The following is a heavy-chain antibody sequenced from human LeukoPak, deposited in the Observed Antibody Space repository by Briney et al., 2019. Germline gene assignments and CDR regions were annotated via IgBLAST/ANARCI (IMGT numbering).Heavy chain of an antibody. J-gene: IGHJ4*02. Sequence: PSETLSLTCTVSGYSISSGYYWGWIRQPPGKGLEWIGYIYYSGSTNYNPSLKSRVTISVDTSKNQFSLKLSSVTAADTAVYYCARVGEDLWFGDGWYYFDYWGQGTLVTVSS. CDR2: IYYSGST. CDR1: GYSISSGYY. V-gene: IGHV4-38-2*02. CDR3: ARVGEDLWFGDGWYYFDY. D-gene: IGHD3-10*01.